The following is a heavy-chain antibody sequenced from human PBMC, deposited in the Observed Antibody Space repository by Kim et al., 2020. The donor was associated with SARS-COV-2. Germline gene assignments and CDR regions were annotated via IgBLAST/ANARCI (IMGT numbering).Heavy chain of an antibody. D-gene: IGHD3-22*01. J-gene: IGHJ4*02. CDR2: INHSGST. CDR1: GGSFSGYY. CDR3: ETFYYDSSGYPFDY. Sequence: SETLSLTCTVSGGSFSGYYWSWIRQPPGKGLEWIGEINHSGSTNYNPSLKSRVTISVDTSKNQFSLKLSSVTAADTAVYYCETFYYDSSGYPFDYWGQGTLVTVSS. V-gene: IGHV4-34*01.